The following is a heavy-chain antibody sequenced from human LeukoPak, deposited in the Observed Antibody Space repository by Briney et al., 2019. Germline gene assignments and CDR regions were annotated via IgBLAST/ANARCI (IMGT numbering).Heavy chain of an antibody. CDR1: GFTFSSFS. CDR3: ARGYRFDP. V-gene: IGHV3-21*04. J-gene: IGHJ5*02. CDR2: ISSTSSYI. D-gene: IGHD2-2*02. Sequence: PGGSLRLSCAASGFTFSSFSMNWVRQAPGKGLEWVSSISSTSSYIYYADSVKGRFTISRDKDKNSVYLQMTSLRAEDTAVYYCARGYRFDPWGQGTLVTVSS.